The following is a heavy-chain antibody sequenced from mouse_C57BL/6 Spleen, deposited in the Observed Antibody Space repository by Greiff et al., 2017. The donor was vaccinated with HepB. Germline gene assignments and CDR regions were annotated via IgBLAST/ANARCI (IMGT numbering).Heavy chain of an antibody. CDR1: GYTFTSYW. CDR3: ARDDYDILFAMDY. CDR2: INPSSGYT. J-gene: IGHJ4*01. D-gene: IGHD2-4*01. V-gene: IGHV1-7*01. Sequence: QVQLQQSGAELAKPGASVKLSCKASGYTFTSYWMHWVKQRPGQGLEWIGYINPSSGYTKYNQKFKDKATLTADKSSSTAYMQLSSLTYEDSAVYYCARDDYDILFAMDYWGQGTSVTVSS.